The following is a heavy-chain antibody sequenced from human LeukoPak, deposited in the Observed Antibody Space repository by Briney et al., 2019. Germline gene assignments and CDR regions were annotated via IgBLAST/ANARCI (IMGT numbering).Heavy chain of an antibody. D-gene: IGHD3-22*01. CDR1: GYTFTSYA. Sequence: ASVKVSCKASGYTFTSYAMNWVRQAPGQGLEWMGWINTNTGNPTYAQGFTGRFVFSLDTSVSTAYLQISSLKAEDTAVYYCARDLSDYYDSSGFDYWGQGTLVTVSS. J-gene: IGHJ4*02. CDR3: ARDLSDYYDSSGFDY. CDR2: INTNTGNP. V-gene: IGHV7-4-1*02.